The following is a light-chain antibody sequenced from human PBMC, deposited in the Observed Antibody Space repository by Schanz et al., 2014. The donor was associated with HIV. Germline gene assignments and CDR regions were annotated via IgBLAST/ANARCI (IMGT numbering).Light chain of an antibody. CDR1: QSVSSY. V-gene: IGKV3-20*01. CDR3: QQYGSSPRT. J-gene: IGKJ1*01. Sequence: EVVLTQSPATLSLSPGDRATLTCRASQSVSSYLVWYQQKPGQPPRLLIYDSSNRAAGIPARFSGSGSGTDFTLTISRLEPEDFAVYYCQQYGSSPRTFGQGTKVEIK. CDR2: DSS.